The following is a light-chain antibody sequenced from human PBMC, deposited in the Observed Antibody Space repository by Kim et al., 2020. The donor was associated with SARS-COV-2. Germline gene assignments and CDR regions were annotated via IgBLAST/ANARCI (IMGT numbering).Light chain of an antibody. Sequence: EIVMTQSPDTLSVSPGERATLSCRASQSVTDKLAWYQEKPGQAPRLLIYAASTRATDIPARFSGSGSETEFTLTISSLQSEDFAIYYCQQYNKWPRTFGPGTKVDIK. J-gene: IGKJ1*01. CDR3: QQYNKWPRT. V-gene: IGKV3-15*01. CDR1: QSVTDK. CDR2: AAS.